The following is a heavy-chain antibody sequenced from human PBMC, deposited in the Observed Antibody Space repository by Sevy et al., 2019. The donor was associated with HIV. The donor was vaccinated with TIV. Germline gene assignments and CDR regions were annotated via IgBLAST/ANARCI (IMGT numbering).Heavy chain of an antibody. V-gene: IGHV3-23*01. CDR2: IDGSGRYT. Sequence: GGSLRLSCAASGFTFSSCAMTWVRQAPGKGLEWVSSIDGSGRYTYYADSVTGRLTISRDNSKNTLYLQMNSLRAEDTAEYCCAKGFCSGESCRRDYYYYGLDVWGQGTTVTVSS. CDR3: AKGFCSGESCRRDYYYYGLDV. D-gene: IGHD2-15*01. J-gene: IGHJ6*02. CDR1: GFTFSSCA.